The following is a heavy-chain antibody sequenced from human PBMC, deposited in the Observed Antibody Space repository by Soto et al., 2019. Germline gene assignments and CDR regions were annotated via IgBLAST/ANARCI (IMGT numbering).Heavy chain of an antibody. D-gene: IGHD6-19*01. Sequence: PSGPLRSNERRDGEECRSHCSRYNRHPAGKGLGWIGEINHSGSTNYNPSLKSRVTISVDTSKNQFSLKLSSVTAADTAVYYCARYSRGWDGWFGPWGQRTLVTAAS. J-gene: IGHJ5*01. CDR1: GEECRSHC. V-gene: IGHV4-34*01. CDR2: INHSGST. CDR3: ARYSRGWDGWFGP.